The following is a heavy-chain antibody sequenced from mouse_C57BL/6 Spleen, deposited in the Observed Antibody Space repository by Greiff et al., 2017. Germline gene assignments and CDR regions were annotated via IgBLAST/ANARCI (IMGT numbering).Heavy chain of an antibody. Sequence: VQLQQPGAELVKPGASVKLSCKASGYTFTSYWMHWVKQRPGQGLEWIGMIHPNSGSTNYNEKFKSKATLTVDKSSSTAYMQLSSLTSEDSAVYYCARTYYSNYYFDYWGQDTTLTVSS. V-gene: IGHV1-64*01. J-gene: IGHJ2*01. CDR3: ARTYYSNYYFDY. CDR2: IHPNSGST. CDR1: GYTFTSYW. D-gene: IGHD2-5*01.